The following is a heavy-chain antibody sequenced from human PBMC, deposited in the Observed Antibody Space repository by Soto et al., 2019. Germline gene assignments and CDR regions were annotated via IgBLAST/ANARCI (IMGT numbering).Heavy chain of an antibody. CDR2: INGRGNYI. J-gene: IGHJ3*02. CDR1: GFTFSTYT. V-gene: IGHV3-21*01. Sequence: EVQVVESGGDLVKPGGSLRLSCASSGFTFSTYTMNWVRQAPGKGLEWVSSINGRGNYIYYADSVKGRFTISRDNAKNSLYLQMDRLRAEDTAVYYCAKDKLSSTDAFDSWGQGTMVTVSS. CDR3: AKDKLSSTDAFDS.